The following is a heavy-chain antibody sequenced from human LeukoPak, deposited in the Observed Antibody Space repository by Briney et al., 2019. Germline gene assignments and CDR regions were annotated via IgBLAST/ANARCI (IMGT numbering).Heavy chain of an antibody. D-gene: IGHD4-17*01. V-gene: IGHV3-48*01. CDR1: GLTFSIYS. CDR2: ISTTSGTI. Sequence: GGSLRLSCAASGLTFSIYSMNWVRQAPGKGPEWVSYISTTSGTIYYADSVKGRFTISRDNAKNSLSLQMNSLRAADTAVYYCARGGYGDYHFDSWGQGTQVTVSS. J-gene: IGHJ4*02. CDR3: ARGGYGDYHFDS.